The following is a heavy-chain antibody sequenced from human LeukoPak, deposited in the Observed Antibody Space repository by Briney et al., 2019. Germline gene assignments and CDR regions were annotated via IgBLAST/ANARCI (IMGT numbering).Heavy chain of an antibody. CDR2: IYYSGST. Sequence: SETLSLTCTVSGGSISSYYWSWIRQPPGKGLEWIGYIYYSGSTNYNPSLKSRVTISVDTSKNQFSLKLSSATAADTAVYYCARRGSGSSSWVDYWGQGTLVTVSS. D-gene: IGHD6-13*01. CDR1: GGSISSYY. J-gene: IGHJ4*02. V-gene: IGHV4-59*08. CDR3: ARRGSGSSSWVDY.